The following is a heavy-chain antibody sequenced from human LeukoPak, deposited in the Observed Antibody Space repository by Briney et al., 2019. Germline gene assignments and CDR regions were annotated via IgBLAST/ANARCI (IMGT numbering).Heavy chain of an antibody. V-gene: IGHV3-48*03. Sequence: GGSLRLSCAASGFTFSSYEMNWVRQAPGKGLEWVSYISSSGSTIYYADSVKGRLTISRDNAKNSLYLQMNSLRAEDTAVYYCARDLVGATAFDYWGQGTLVTVSS. CDR1: GFTFSSYE. CDR3: ARDLVGATAFDY. D-gene: IGHD1-26*01. J-gene: IGHJ4*02. CDR2: ISSSGSTI.